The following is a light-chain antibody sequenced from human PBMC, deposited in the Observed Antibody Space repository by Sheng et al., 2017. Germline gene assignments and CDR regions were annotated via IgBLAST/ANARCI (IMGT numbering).Light chain of an antibody. CDR3: QSYDSSLSGWV. V-gene: IGLV1-40*01. Sequence: QSVLTQPPSVSGAPGQRVTISCTGTSSNIGAGYDVRWCQQFPGTAPKLLIYANTNRPSGVPDRFSGSKSGTSASLAITGLQAEDEADYYCQSYDSSLSGWVFGGGTRLDRP. CDR2: ANT. J-gene: IGLJ3*02. CDR1: SSNIGAGYD.